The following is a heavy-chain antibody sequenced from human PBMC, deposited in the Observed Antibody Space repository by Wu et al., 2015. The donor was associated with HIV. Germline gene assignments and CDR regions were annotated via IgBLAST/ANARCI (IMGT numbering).Heavy chain of an antibody. CDR1: GGTFRSYA. V-gene: IGHV1-69*15. D-gene: IGHD3/OR15-3a*01. CDR2: IIPMYDSP. J-gene: IGHJ3*01. CDR3: ARGQTPLDLVAPYDL. Sequence: QVPLVQSGAEVKMPGSSVKVSCKPSGGTFRSYAISWVRQAPGQGLEWMGRIIPMYDSPTNSEKFQGRVIISADESGSTVYMELNNLRFEDTAMYYCARGQTPLDLVAPYDLWGQGTMVTVSS.